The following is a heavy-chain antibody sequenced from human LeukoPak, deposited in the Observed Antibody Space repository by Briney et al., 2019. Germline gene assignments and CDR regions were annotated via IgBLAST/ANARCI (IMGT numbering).Heavy chain of an antibody. D-gene: IGHD3-22*01. CDR2: INPADSDT. J-gene: IGHJ3*02. CDR1: GYSFTSYW. Sequence: GESLRISCKGSGYSFTSYWIGWVRQMPGKGLEWMAIINPADSDTRYSPSFQGQVTISADKSITTAYLQWTSLKASDTAIHYCARDYYDSSGSDAFDIWGQGTMVTVYS. V-gene: IGHV5-51*01. CDR3: ARDYYDSSGSDAFDI.